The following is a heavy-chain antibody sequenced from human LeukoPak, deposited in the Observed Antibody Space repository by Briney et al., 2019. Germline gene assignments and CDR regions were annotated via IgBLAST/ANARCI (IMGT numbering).Heavy chain of an antibody. J-gene: IGHJ3*02. V-gene: IGHV4-34*01. CDR3: ASSLLVIDAFDI. Sequence: PSETLSLTCAVYGGSFSGYYWSWIRQPPGKGLEWIGEINHSGSTNYNPSLKSRVTISVDTSKNQFSLKLSSVTAADTAVYYCASSLLVIDAFDIWGRGTMVTVSS. CDR1: GGSFSGYY. CDR2: INHSGST.